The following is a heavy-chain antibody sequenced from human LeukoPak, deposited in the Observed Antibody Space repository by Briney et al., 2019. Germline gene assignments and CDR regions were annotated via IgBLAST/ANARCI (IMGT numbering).Heavy chain of an antibody. CDR3: ARDVYSSGCLDY. D-gene: IGHD6-19*01. CDR1: GYTFTGYY. Sequence: SCKASGYTFTGYYMHWVRQAPGKGLEWVAVISYDGSNKYYADSVKGRFTISRDNSKNTLYLQMNSLRAEDTAVYYCARDVYSSGCLDYWGQGTLVTVSS. J-gene: IGHJ4*02. V-gene: IGHV3-30*04. CDR2: ISYDGSNK.